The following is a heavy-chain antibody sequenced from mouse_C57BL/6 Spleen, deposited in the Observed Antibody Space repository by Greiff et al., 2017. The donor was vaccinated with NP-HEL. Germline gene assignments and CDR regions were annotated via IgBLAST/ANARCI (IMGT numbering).Heavy chain of an antibody. V-gene: IGHV1-50*01. J-gene: IGHJ3*01. D-gene: IGHD5-1*01. CDR3: ARYPFAY. Sequence: QVQLQQPGAELVKPGASVKLSCKASGYTFTSYWMQWVKQRPGQGLEWIGEIDPSDSYTNYNQKFKGKATLTVDTSSSTAYMQLSSLTSEYSAVYYCARYPFAYWGQGTLVTVSA. CDR1: GYTFTSYW. CDR2: IDPSDSYT.